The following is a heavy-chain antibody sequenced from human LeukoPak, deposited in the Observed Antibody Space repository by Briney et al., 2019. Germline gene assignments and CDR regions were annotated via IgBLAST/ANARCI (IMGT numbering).Heavy chain of an antibody. CDR1: EGTFSSYA. CDR2: IIPIFGTA. Sequence: ASVKVSCKASEGTFSSYAISWVRQAPGQGLEWMGRIIPIFGTANYAQKFQGRVTITTDESTSTAYMELSSLRSEDTAVYYCASGSGWGFGYWGQGTLVTVSS. CDR3: ASGSGWGFGY. D-gene: IGHD6-19*01. J-gene: IGHJ4*02. V-gene: IGHV1-69*05.